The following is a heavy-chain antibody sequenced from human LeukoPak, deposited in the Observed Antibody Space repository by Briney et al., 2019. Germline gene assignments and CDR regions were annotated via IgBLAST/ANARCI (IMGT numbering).Heavy chain of an antibody. J-gene: IGHJ6*02. CDR2: INRDGSER. CDR3: ARRSAMDV. Sequence: GGSLRLSCAASGFTFSNYWMTWVRQAPGKGLEWVANINRDGSERYYVDSVKGRFTISRDDAKSSLYPQMNSLRAEDTAVYYCARRSAMDVWGQGTTVIVFS. CDR1: GFTFSNYW. V-gene: IGHV3-7*03.